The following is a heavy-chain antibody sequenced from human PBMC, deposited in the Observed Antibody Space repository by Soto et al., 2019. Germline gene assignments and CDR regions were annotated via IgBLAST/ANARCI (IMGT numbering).Heavy chain of an antibody. Sequence: PGGSLRLSCAASGFTFSSYAMHWVRQAPGKGLEWVAVISYDGSNKYYADSVKGRFTISRDNSKNTLYLQMNSLRAEDTAVYYCATGYSYGYAYFDYWGPGTMITV. D-gene: IGHD5-18*01. J-gene: IGHJ4*02. CDR2: ISYDGSNK. CDR3: ATGYSYGYAYFDY. V-gene: IGHV3-30-3*01. CDR1: GFTFSSYA.